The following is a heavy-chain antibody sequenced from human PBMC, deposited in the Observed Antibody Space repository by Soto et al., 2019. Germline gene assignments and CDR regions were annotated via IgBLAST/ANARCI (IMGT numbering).Heavy chain of an antibody. V-gene: IGHV4-59*01. CDR3: ARLRKYYYYYYGMDV. Sequence: SETLSLTCTVSGGSISSYYWSWIRQPPGKGLEWIGYIYYSGSTNYNPSLKSRVTISVDTPKNQFSLKLSSVTAADTAVYYCARLRKYYYYYYGMDVWGQGTTVTVSS. CDR2: IYYSGST. J-gene: IGHJ6*02. CDR1: GGSISSYY.